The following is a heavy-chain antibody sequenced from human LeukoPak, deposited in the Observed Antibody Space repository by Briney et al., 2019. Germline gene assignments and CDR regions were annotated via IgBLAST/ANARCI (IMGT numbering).Heavy chain of an antibody. J-gene: IGHJ4*02. CDR1: GFTFSSYW. D-gene: IGHD6-19*01. CDR3: ARPTYSSGWYLKY. V-gene: IGHV3-7*01. Sequence: GGSLRLSCAASGFTFSSYWMCWVRQAPGKGLEWVANIKQDGSEKYYVDSVKGRFTISRDNAKNSLYLQMNSLRAEDTALYYCARPTYSSGWYLKYWGQGTLVTVSS. CDR2: IKQDGSEK.